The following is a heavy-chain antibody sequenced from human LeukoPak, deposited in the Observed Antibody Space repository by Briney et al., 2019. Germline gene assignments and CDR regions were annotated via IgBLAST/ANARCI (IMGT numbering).Heavy chain of an antibody. V-gene: IGHV3-30*18. J-gene: IGHJ4*02. Sequence: GGSLRLSCVVSGFTFSTFDMHWVRQAPGKGLEWVAVISYDGSNKYYADSVKGRFTISRDNSKNTMYLQMNSLRPEDTAVYYCAKDLYTTSSGPDYWGQGTPVAVSS. CDR2: ISYDGSNK. CDR3: AKDLYTTSSGPDY. D-gene: IGHD2/OR15-2a*01. CDR1: GFTFSTFD.